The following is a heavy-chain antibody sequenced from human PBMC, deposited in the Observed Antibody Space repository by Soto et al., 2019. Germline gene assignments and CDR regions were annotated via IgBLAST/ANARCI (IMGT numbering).Heavy chain of an antibody. J-gene: IGHJ4*02. V-gene: IGHV4-30-4*08. Sequence: QVQLQESGPGLVKPSQILSLACTVSGGSVSSDESFWSWIRRRPGKGLEWIGYMSYTGNTDYNPSLESRVTISVDTSKNQFSLRLRSVNAADTAVYYCARGFPIDYWGQGTLVTVS. CDR2: MSYTGNT. CDR3: ARGFPIDY. CDR1: GGSVSSDESF.